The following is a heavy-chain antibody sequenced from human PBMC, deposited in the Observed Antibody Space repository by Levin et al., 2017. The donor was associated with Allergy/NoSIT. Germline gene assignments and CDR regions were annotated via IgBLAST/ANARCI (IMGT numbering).Heavy chain of an antibody. CDR3: ARDESG. J-gene: IGHJ3*01. CDR1: GFTFSSYA. V-gene: IGHV3-30-3*01. CDR2: ISYDGSNK. Sequence: GGSLRLSCAASGFTFSSYAMHWVRQAPGKGLEWVAVISYDGSNKYYADSVKGRFTISRDNSKNTLYLQMNSLRAEDTAVYYCARDESGWGQGTMVTVSS.